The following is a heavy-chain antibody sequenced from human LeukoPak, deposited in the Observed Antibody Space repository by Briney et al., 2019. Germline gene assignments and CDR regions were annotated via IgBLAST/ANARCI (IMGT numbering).Heavy chain of an antibody. Sequence: GESLKTSCKGSGYSFSSYWIGWVRQMPGKGLEWMGIIYPGDSDTRYSPSFQGRVTISADKSISTAYLQWNSLKASGTAMYYCARRGHYYDSSGYLRPDAFDIWGQGTMVTASS. V-gene: IGHV5-51*01. J-gene: IGHJ3*02. CDR2: IYPGDSDT. CDR1: GYSFSSYW. D-gene: IGHD3-22*01. CDR3: ARRGHYYDSSGYLRPDAFDI.